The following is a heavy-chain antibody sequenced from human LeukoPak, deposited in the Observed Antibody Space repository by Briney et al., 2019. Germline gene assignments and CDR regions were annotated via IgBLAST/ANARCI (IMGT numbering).Heavy chain of an antibody. V-gene: IGHV3-20*04. D-gene: IGHD3-10*01. CDR2: ITWNSRNI. J-gene: IGHJ6*02. CDR3: AKRSGGRSAATNSDYYYAMDV. Sequence: PGGSLRLSCAASGFTFSSYAMSWVRQAPGKGLEWVSGITWNSRNIGYADSVKGRFIISRDNAKNFLYLQMNGLKAEDTALYYCAKRSGGRSAATNSDYYYAMDVWGQGTTVTVSS. CDR1: GFTFSSYA.